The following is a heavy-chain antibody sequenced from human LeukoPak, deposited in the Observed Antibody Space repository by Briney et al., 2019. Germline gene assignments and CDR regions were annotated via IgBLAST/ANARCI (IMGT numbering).Heavy chain of an antibody. D-gene: IGHD1-26*01. CDR1: AFTFSDYS. CDR3: ARYRLKSGSYYFDY. CDR2: ISGRSSTI. Sequence: GGSLRLSCAASAFTFSDYSMNWIRQAPGKGLEWVSYISGRSSTIYYADSVKGRFTISRDNAKSSMYLQMNSLRAEDTAVYYCARYRLKSGSYYFDYWGQGTLVTVSS. V-gene: IGHV3-48*01. J-gene: IGHJ4*02.